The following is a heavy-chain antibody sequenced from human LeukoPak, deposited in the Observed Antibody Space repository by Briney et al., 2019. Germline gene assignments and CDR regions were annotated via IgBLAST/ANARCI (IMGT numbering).Heavy chain of an antibody. V-gene: IGHV3-74*01. CDR1: GFTFSNYW. D-gene: IGHD2-15*01. Sequence: GGSLRLSCAASGFTFSNYWMHWVRQVPGKGLVWVSHIHSDGSSTRYADSVKGRFTISRDNAKNTLYLQMNSLRVEDTAVYYCAREWWYHDYWGQGTLVTVSS. CDR3: AREWWYHDY. CDR2: IHSDGSST. J-gene: IGHJ4*02.